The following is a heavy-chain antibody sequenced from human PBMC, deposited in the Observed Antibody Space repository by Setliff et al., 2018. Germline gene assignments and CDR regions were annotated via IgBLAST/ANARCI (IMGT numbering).Heavy chain of an antibody. CDR2: IYPDNSDT. J-gene: IGHJ4*02. D-gene: IGHD1-26*01. CDR3: ARLVVVGTTKIYDY. V-gene: IGHV5-51*01. CDR1: GYSFTSYW. Sequence: GESLKISCKGSGYSFTSYWIGWVRQMPGKGLEWMGIIYPDNSDTKYRPSFQGQVTLSADKSIDTAYLQWSSLRASDTAMYYCARLVVVGTTKIYDYWGQGTLVTVSS.